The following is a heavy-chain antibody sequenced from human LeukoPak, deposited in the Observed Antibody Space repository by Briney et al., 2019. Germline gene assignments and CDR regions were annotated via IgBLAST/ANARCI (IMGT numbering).Heavy chain of an antibody. Sequence: SSETLSLTCTVSGGSISIDSYYWSWIRQPAGKGLDWIGRIYTSGGTNYNPSLKSRVTISLDTSKNQFSLKVSSVTAADTAVYYCARDEKGIAAAGAYWGQGTLVTVSS. CDR3: ARDEKGIAAAGAY. V-gene: IGHV4-61*02. CDR2: IYTSGGT. D-gene: IGHD6-13*01. CDR1: GGSISIDSYY. J-gene: IGHJ4*02.